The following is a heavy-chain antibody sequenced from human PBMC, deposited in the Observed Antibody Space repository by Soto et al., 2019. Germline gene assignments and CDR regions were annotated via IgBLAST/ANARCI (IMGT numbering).Heavy chain of an antibody. V-gene: IGHV3-11*06. CDR3: ARHSSSWPIYDY. D-gene: IGHD6-13*01. Sequence: GGSLRLSCAASGFTLSDHYMNWIRQAPGKGLEWVSYISGSSRYTNFADSVKGRFTISRDNAKNTLYLQMNSLRAEDTAVYYCARHSSSWPIYDYWGQGTPVTVPS. CDR2: ISGSSRYT. CDR1: GFTLSDHY. J-gene: IGHJ4*02.